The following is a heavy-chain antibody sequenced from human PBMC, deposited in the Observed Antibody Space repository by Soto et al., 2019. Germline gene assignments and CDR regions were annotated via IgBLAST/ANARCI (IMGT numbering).Heavy chain of an antibody. CDR1: GGTFSSYA. V-gene: IGHV1-69*01. CDR2: IIPIFGTA. Sequence: QVQLVQSGAEVKKPGSAVKVSCKASGGTFSSYAISWVRQAPGQGLEWMGGIIPIFGTANYAQKFQGRVKITEDEAKSTAYMELSSLRSEDTAVYYCARPVLMVYAHYYGMDVWGQGTTVTVSS. J-gene: IGHJ6*02. CDR3: ARPVLMVYAHYYGMDV. D-gene: IGHD2-8*01.